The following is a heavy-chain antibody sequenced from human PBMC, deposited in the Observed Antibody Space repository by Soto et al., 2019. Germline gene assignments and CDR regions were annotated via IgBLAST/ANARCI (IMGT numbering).Heavy chain of an antibody. J-gene: IGHJ6*02. CDR3: ARQWRVVAAIVPAFMDV. V-gene: IGHV4-39*01. CDR1: GGSISSRSYY. Sequence: PSETLSLTCTVSGGSISSRSYYWSWIRQPPGKGLEWIGSIYYSGSTYYNPSLKSRVTISVDTSNNQFSLKLSSVTAADTAVYYCARQWRVVAAIVPAFMDVWGQGTTVTVSS. CDR2: IYYSGST. D-gene: IGHD2-15*01.